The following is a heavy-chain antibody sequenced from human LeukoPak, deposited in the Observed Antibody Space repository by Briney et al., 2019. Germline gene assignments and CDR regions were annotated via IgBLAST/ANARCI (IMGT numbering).Heavy chain of an antibody. J-gene: IGHJ4*02. D-gene: IGHD3-3*01. V-gene: IGHV3-30-3*01. CDR2: ISYDGSNK. CDR3: ARSRYNDFWSGYHQKGGFDY. Sequence: GGSLRLSCAASGFTFSSYAIHWVRQAPAKGLEWVAVISYDGSNKYYADSVKGRFTISRDNSKNTLYLQMNSPRAEDTAVYYCARSRYNDFWSGYHQKGGFDYWGQGTLVTVSS. CDR1: GFTFSSYA.